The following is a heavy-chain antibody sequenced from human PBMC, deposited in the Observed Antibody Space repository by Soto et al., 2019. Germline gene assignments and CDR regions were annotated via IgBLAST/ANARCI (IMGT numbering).Heavy chain of an antibody. D-gene: IGHD1-1*01. CDR2: ISTDNGNT. CDR3: ARDGHDTSLFFYYYGMDV. V-gene: IGHV1-18*01. CDR1: GYSLTSYG. Sequence: QVHLVQSGAEVRKPGASVKVSCKASGYSLTSYGISWVRQAPGQVREWRGWISTDNGNTNYAHNLQGRVSMTIDPSTRTAYMELWSLGADDTAVYYCARDGHDTSLFFYYYGMDVWGQGTTVTVSS. J-gene: IGHJ6*02.